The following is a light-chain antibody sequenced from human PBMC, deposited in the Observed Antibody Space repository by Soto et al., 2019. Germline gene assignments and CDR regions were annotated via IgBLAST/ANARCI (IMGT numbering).Light chain of an antibody. Sequence: DIQMTQSPSSLSASVGDRVTIICQASQDINNYLNWYQQKPGKAPKLLIYDSSNLEIGVPSRFSGSGYRTRFSFIISSRLPEDIATNYCLQFDTLPSTFGQGTRLEIK. CDR3: LQFDTLPST. J-gene: IGKJ5*01. CDR2: DSS. CDR1: QDINNY. V-gene: IGKV1-33*01.